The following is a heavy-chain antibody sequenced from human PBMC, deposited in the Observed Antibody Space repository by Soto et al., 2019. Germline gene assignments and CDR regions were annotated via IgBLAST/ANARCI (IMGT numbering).Heavy chain of an antibody. CDR3: TVWGMGNAFGAA. Sequence: EVQLVESGGGLVQPGGSLRLSCAASGFTFSDYYMDWVRQAPGKGLEWVGRSKNKADSYTTEYAASVTGRFSISRDASKNSLYLQMNSLKTEDTAVYYCTVWGMGNAFGAAWGPGILVTVSS. J-gene: IGHJ4*02. D-gene: IGHD2-8*02. CDR2: SKNKADSYTT. CDR1: GFTFSDYY. V-gene: IGHV3-72*01.